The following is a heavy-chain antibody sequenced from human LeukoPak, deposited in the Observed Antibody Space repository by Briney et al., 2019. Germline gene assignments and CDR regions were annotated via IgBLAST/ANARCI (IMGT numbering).Heavy chain of an antibody. Sequence: SQTLSLTCTISGDSVSSNSAAWNWIRQSQSRGLEWLGRTYYRSKWYNDYAVSVKSRITINPDTSKNQFSLQLNSVTPEDTAVYYCAREEVGFVETLAYWGQGTLVTVSS. D-gene: IGHD3-10*01. V-gene: IGHV6-1*01. CDR3: AREEVGFVETLAY. CDR1: GDSVSSNSAA. CDR2: TYYRSKWYN. J-gene: IGHJ4*02.